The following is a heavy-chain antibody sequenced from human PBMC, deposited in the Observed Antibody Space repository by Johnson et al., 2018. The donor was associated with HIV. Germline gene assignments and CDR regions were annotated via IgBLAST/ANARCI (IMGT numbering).Heavy chain of an antibody. CDR1: GFTVSSNY. CDR3: AKVRRMDAFDI. Sequence: VQLVESGGGLVQPGGSLRLSCAASGFTVSSNYMSWVRQAPGKGLEWVGRIKSKTDGGTTDYAAPVKGRFTISRDDSKNTLYLQMNSLRAEDTAVYYCAKVRRMDAFDIWGQGTMVTVSS. D-gene: IGHD2/OR15-2a*01. J-gene: IGHJ3*02. V-gene: IGHV3-15*01. CDR2: IKSKTDGGTT.